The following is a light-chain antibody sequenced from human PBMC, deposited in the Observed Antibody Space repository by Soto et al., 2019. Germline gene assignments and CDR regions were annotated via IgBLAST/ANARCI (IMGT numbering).Light chain of an antibody. J-gene: IGLJ2*01. Sequence: QSALTQPASVSGSPGQSFTISCTGTSSDVGDYNYVSWYQHHPGKAPKLMIYEVSNRHSGVSNRFSGSKSGNTASLTISGLQAEDEADYYCRSFTSSITVLFGGGTKLTV. CDR3: RSFTSSITVL. V-gene: IGLV2-14*01. CDR2: EVS. CDR1: SSDVGDYNY.